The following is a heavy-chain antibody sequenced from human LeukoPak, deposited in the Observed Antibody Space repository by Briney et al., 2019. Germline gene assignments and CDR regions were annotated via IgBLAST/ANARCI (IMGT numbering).Heavy chain of an antibody. CDR3: TKDLPQYYDFWSGYYGGFDY. CDR1: GFTFSSFG. Sequence: PGGSLRLSCAASGFTFSSFGMHWVRQAPGKGLEWVAVIWYDASNKYYADSVKGRFTISRDNSKNSLYLQMNSLRTEDTALYYCTKDLPQYYDFWSGYYGGFDYWGQGTLVTVSS. D-gene: IGHD3-3*01. J-gene: IGHJ4*02. CDR2: IWYDASNK. V-gene: IGHV3-33*03.